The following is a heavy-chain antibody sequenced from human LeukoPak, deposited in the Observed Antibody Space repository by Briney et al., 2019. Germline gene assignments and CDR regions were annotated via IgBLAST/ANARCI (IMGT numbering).Heavy chain of an antibody. J-gene: IGHJ6*02. CDR1: GYTFTSYD. D-gene: IGHD3-22*01. CDR2: MNPNSGNT. CDR3: ARGRYYDSSGYLSHYYYYGMDV. V-gene: IGHV1-8*01. Sequence: ASVKVSCKASGYTFTSYDINWVRQATGQGLEWMGWMNPNSGNTGYAQKFQGRVTMTSNTSISTAYMELSSLRSEDTAVYYCARGRYYDSSGYLSHYYYYGMDVWGQGTTVTVSS.